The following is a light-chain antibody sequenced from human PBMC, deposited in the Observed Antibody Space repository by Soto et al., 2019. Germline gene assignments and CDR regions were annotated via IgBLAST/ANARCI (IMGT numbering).Light chain of an antibody. CDR2: AAS. CDR3: QQSYRSPLT. J-gene: IGKJ2*01. V-gene: IGKV1-39*01. CDR1: QSITNY. Sequence: DIQMTQSPSSLSASVGDRVTIICRASQSITNYLNWYQQKPGEAPKLLIYAASSLQSGVPSRFSGSGSGTDFTFTISSLQPDYFATYYCQQSYRSPLTFGQGTKLEI.